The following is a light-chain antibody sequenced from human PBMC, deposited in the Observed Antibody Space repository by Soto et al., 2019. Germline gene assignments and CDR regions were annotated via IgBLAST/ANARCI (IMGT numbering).Light chain of an antibody. V-gene: IGKV1-8*01. CDR1: QGISSF. J-gene: IGKJ1*01. CDR3: QQRSNWPPT. CDR2: TAS. Sequence: AIRMTQSPSSFPASTGDRVTITCLASQGISSFLAWYQQKPGKAPKLLIYTASTLQSGVPSRFSGSGSGTDFTLTISCLQSEDFATYYCQQRSNWPPTFGQGTKVDI.